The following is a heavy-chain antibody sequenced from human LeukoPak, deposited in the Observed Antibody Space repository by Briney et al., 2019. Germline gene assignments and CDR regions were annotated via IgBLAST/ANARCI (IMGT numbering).Heavy chain of an antibody. D-gene: IGHD6-19*01. CDR1: GFTLSNYA. Sequence: GGSLRLSCAASGFTLSNYAMSWVRQAPGKPLEWVSGISGTSGTINYADPVKGRFTISRDNSKNTVYLQMNSLRAEDTAVYYCAKWLGDQRAFDYWGQGTLVTVSS. CDR3: AKWLGDQRAFDY. CDR2: ISGTSGTI. V-gene: IGHV3-23*01. J-gene: IGHJ4*02.